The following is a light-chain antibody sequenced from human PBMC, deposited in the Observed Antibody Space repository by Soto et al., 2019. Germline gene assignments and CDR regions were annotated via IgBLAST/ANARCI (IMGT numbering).Light chain of an antibody. CDR3: QTWGTGIVV. Sequence: QLVLTQSSSASASLGASVKLTCTLSSGHSNYAIAWHQQQPEKGPRYLMKLNSDGSHSKGDGIPDRFSGSSSGAERYVTISSLQSEDEADYYCQTWGTGIVVFGGGTKLTVL. J-gene: IGLJ2*01. CDR1: SGHSNYA. CDR2: LNSDGSH. V-gene: IGLV4-69*01.